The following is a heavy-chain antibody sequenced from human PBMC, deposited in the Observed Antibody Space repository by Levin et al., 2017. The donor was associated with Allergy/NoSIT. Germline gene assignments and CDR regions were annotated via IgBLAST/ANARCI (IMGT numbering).Heavy chain of an antibody. V-gene: IGHV3-30*04. CDR2: ISYDGSNK. D-gene: IGHD1/OR15-1a*01. CDR1: GFTFSSYA. Sequence: GESLKISCAASGFTFSSYAMHWVRQAPGKGLEWVAVISYDGSNKYYADSVKGRFTISRDNSKNTLYLQMNSLRAEDTAVYYCARELRRTNPYYYYYGMDVWGQGTTVTVSS. J-gene: IGHJ6*02. CDR3: ARELRRTNPYYYYYGMDV.